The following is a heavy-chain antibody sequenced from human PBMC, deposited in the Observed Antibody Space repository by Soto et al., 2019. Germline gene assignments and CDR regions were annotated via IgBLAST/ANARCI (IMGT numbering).Heavy chain of an antibody. CDR2: ISYDGSNK. CDR3: AKDISGSYLVEGVDFDY. J-gene: IGHJ4*02. Sequence: PGGSLRLSCAASGFTFSSYGMHWVRQAPGKGLEWVAVISYDGSNKYYADSVKGRFTISRDNSKNTLYLQMNSLRAEDTAVYYCAKDISGSYLVEGVDFDYWGQGTLVTVSS. V-gene: IGHV3-30*18. CDR1: GFTFSSYG. D-gene: IGHD1-26*01.